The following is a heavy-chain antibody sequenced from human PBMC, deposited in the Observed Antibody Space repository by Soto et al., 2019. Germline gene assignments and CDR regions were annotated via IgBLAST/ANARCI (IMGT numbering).Heavy chain of an antibody. CDR2: IYYSGST. J-gene: IGHJ4*02. Sequence: SETPSLTCTVSGGSISTFYWSWIRQPPGKGLEWIGYIYYSGSTNYNPSLKSRITISVDTSKNQFSLKLSSVTAADTAVYYCARDYGDYFDYWGQGTLVTVSS. V-gene: IGHV4-59*01. D-gene: IGHD4-17*01. CDR3: ARDYGDYFDY. CDR1: GGSISTFY.